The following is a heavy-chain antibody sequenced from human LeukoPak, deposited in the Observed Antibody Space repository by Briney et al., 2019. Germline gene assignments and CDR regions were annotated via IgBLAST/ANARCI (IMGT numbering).Heavy chain of an antibody. CDR1: GFTFSSHS. V-gene: IGHV3-21*01. D-gene: IGHD1-26*01. CDR3: ARGWVLVRWELLFDY. CDR2: ISSSSSYI. J-gene: IGHJ4*02. Sequence: GGSLRLSCAASGFTFSSHSMNWVRQAPGKGLEWVSSISSSSSYIYYADSVKGRFTIPRDNAKNSLYLQMNSLRAEDTAVYYCARGWVLVRWELLFDYWGQGTLVTVSS.